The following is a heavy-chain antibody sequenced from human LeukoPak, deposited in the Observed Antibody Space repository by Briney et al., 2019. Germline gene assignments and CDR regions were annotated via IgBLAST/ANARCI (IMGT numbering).Heavy chain of an antibody. V-gene: IGHV3-33*01. J-gene: IGHJ6*03. CDR2: IWYDGSNK. Sequence: PGRSLRLSCAASGFTFSSYGIHWVRQAPGKGLEWVAVIWYDGSNKYYADSVKGRFTISRDNSKNTLYLQMNSLRAEDTAVYYCASNTRYYYYMDVWGKGTTITVSS. CDR1: GFTFSSYG. D-gene: IGHD2-15*01. CDR3: ASNTRYYYYMDV.